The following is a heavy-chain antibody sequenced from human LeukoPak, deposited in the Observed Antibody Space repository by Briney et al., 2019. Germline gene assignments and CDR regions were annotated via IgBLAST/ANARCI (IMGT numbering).Heavy chain of an antibody. J-gene: IGHJ4*02. CDR1: GYTFTSYD. CDR3: ARGLPLGYCTYGVCYPPKHFDF. D-gene: IGHD2-8*01. Sequence: ASVKVSCKASGYTFTSYDINWVRQAPGQGLEWTGWVNPKSGNTGYKQKFQARVTITRDTSITTAYMELSSLTSDDTAVYFCARGLPLGYCTYGVCYPPKHFDFWGQGTLVTVSS. V-gene: IGHV1-8*03. CDR2: VNPKSGNT.